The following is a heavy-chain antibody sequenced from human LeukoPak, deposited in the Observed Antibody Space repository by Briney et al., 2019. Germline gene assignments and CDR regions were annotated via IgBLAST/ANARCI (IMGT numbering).Heavy chain of an antibody. CDR2: IYHSGST. D-gene: IGHD3-10*01. J-gene: IGHJ4*02. CDR1: GGSFSGYS. CDR3: ARGVSGSYYNY. Sequence: SETLSLTCAVYGGSFSGYSWSWIRQPPGKGLEWIGYIYHSGSTYYNPSLKSRVTISVDRSKNQFSLKLSSVTAADTAVYYCARGVSGSYYNYWGQGTLVTVSS. V-gene: IGHV4-30-2*01.